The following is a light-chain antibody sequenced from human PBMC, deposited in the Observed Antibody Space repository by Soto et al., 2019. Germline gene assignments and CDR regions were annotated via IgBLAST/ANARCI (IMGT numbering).Light chain of an antibody. J-gene: IGKJ1*01. CDR2: DAS. Sequence: EIVLTQSPGTLSLSPGERATLSCRASQSVDDKYLAWYQQKRGQAPRLLIYDASSRATGVPDRFSGSGSGTDFTRTISRLEPDDFALYYCQQSPRTFGQGTKVEIK. CDR1: QSVDDKY. V-gene: IGKV3-20*01. CDR3: QQSPRT.